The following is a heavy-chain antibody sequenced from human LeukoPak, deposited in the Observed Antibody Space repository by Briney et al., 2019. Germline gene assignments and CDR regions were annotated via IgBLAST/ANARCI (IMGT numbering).Heavy chain of an antibody. V-gene: IGHV3-43*02. CDR3: ARESGKFDY. Sequence: GGSLRLSCVASGLPIGDFAMHWVRQAPGQGLEWVSLISGDGVSTFFTDSVKGRFSVSRDNSKNSLFLEMSSLRTEDTAMYYCARESGKFDYWGQGTLVAVSS. J-gene: IGHJ4*02. CDR2: ISGDGVST. CDR1: GLPIGDFA.